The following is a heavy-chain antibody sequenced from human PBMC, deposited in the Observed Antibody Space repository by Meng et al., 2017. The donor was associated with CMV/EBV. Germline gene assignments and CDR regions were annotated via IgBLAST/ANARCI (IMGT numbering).Heavy chain of an antibody. CDR1: GGSIISYY. Sequence: GSLRPSCPAPGGSIISYYWSWIRQPPGKGLEWFGYIYYSGSTNYNPSLKSRVTISVDTSKNQFSLKLSSVTAADTAVYYCARDGLGYSSSWENYFDYWGQGTLVTVSS. J-gene: IGHJ4*02. CDR3: ARDGLGYSSSWENYFDY. D-gene: IGHD6-13*01. V-gene: IGHV4-59*01. CDR2: IYYSGST.